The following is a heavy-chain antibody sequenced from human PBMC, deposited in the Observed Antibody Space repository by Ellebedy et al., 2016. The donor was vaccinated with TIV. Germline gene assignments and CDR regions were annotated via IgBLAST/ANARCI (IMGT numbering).Heavy chain of an antibody. V-gene: IGHV3-74*03. J-gene: IGHJ4*02. Sequence: GESLKISCAASGFSFGSYWMLWVRQPPGKGLEWVSRIKADGSGITYADSVRGRFTISRDNAKNSLYLQMNSLRAEDTAVYYCARDRPYSYGSIDYWGQGTLVTVSS. CDR2: IKADGSGI. CDR3: ARDRPYSYGSIDY. D-gene: IGHD5-18*01. CDR1: GFSFGSYW.